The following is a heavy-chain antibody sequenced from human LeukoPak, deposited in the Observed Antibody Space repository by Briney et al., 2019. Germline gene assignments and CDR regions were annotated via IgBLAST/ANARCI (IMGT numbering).Heavy chain of an antibody. D-gene: IGHD6-13*01. V-gene: IGHV4-39*01. CDR2: IYYSGST. CDR3: ARSPGSNLYSGYYYYMDV. Sequence: SETLSLTCTVSGGSISSSSYYWGWIRQPPGKGLEWIGSIYYSGSTYYNPSLKSRVTISVDTSKNQFSLKLSSVTAADSAVYYCARSPGSNLYSGYYYYMDVWGKGTTVTVSS. CDR1: GGSISSSSYY. J-gene: IGHJ6*03.